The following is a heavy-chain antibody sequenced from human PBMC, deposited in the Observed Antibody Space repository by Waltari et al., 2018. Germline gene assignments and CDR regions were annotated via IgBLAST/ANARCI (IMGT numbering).Heavy chain of an antibody. V-gene: IGHV3-23*03. CDR3: AKDRATVTTNDAFDI. Sequence: EVQLLESGGGLVQPGGSLRLSCEASGFTFSIYAMNWVRQAPGKGLEWVSVIYTDGTAYYVDSVECRFTISRDNSKNTLHLDMNSLRAEDTAVYYCAKDRATVTTNDAFDIWGQGTMVTVSS. D-gene: IGHD4-17*01. J-gene: IGHJ3*02. CDR1: GFTFSIYA. CDR2: IYTDGTA.